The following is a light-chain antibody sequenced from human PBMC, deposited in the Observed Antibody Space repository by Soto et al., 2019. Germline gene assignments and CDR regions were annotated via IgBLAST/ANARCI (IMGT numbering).Light chain of an antibody. V-gene: IGKV3-20*01. CDR2: GAS. Sequence: TQSPSTLSATVGDRVTITCRASQSISTWLAWYQQKPGQAPRLLIYGASNRASGIPDRFSGSGSGTDFTLTISRLEPEDFAVYYCQQYGGSPFTFGPGTKVDIK. CDR3: QQYGGSPFT. J-gene: IGKJ3*01. CDR1: QSISTW.